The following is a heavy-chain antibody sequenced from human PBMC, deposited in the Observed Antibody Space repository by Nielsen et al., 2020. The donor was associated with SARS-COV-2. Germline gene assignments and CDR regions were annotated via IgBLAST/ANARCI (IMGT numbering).Heavy chain of an antibody. Sequence: LRLSCTVSGGSISSGDYYWRWIRQPPGKGLEWIGYIYYSGSTYYNPSLKSRVTISVDTSKNQFSLKLSSVTAADTAVYYCARDKGSLDYWGQGTLVTVSS. CDR3: ARDKGSLDY. D-gene: IGHD3-10*01. CDR1: GGSISSGDYY. J-gene: IGHJ4*02. V-gene: IGHV4-30-4*01. CDR2: IYYSGST.